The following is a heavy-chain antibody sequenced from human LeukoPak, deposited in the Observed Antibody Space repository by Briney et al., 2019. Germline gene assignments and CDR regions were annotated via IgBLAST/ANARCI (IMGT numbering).Heavy chain of an antibody. CDR2: INPDSGGT. CDR3: ASGYENY. J-gene: IGHJ4*02. CDR1: GYTFSDYY. D-gene: IGHD5-12*01. Sequence: ASVKVSCKASGYTFSDYYIHWVRQAPGQGLEWMGRINPDSGGTNYAQKFQGSVTMTRDTSISTAYMELSRLRSDDTAVYYCASGYENYWGQGTLVTVTS. V-gene: IGHV1-2*06.